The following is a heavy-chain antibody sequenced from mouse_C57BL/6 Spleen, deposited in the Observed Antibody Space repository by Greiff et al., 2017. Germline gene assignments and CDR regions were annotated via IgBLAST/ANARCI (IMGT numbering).Heavy chain of an antibody. CDR3: ARDSSGYGAMDY. CDR2: ISDGGSYT. V-gene: IGHV5-4*01. Sequence: EVMLVESGGGLVKPGGSLKLSCAASGYTFSSYAMSWVRQTPEKRLEWVATISDGGSYTYYPDNVKGRFTISRDNAKNNLYLQMSHLKSEDTAMYYCARDSSGYGAMDYWGQGTSVTVSS. CDR1: GYTFSSYA. J-gene: IGHJ4*01. D-gene: IGHD3-2*02.